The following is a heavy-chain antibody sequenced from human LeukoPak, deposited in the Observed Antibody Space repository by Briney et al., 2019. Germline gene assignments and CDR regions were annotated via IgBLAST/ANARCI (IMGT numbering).Heavy chain of an antibody. CDR1: GFTFSSYT. Sequence: PGGSLRLSCAASGFTFSSYTMNWVRQAPGKGLEWVSFISSSGSYIYYADSVKGRFTISRDNAKNSLYLQMNSLRAEDTAVYYCARDVVRDYYYYGMDVWGKGTTVTVSS. D-gene: IGHD2-15*01. CDR2: ISSSGSYI. J-gene: IGHJ6*04. V-gene: IGHV3-21*01. CDR3: ARDVVRDYYYYGMDV.